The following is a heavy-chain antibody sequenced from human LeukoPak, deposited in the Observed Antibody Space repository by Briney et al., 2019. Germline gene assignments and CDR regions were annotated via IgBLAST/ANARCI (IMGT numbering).Heavy chain of an antibody. CDR2: IKQDETEK. Sequence: GGSLRLSCTASGFTFSNFWMGWVRQAPGKGLEWVANIKQDETEKFYLGSVKGRFTISRDNAKNSLYLQMNSLRAEDTAVYYCAKEMDYYDSSGYSFFDYWGQGTLVTVSS. D-gene: IGHD3-22*01. CDR1: GFTFSNFW. V-gene: IGHV3-7*03. J-gene: IGHJ4*02. CDR3: AKEMDYYDSSGYSFFDY.